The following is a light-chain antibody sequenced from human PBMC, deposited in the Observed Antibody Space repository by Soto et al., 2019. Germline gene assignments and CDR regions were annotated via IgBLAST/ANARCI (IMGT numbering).Light chain of an antibody. CDR3: GTWDSSLSAAGV. CDR2: KNN. J-gene: IGLJ2*01. CDR1: SSNIGNNY. V-gene: IGLV1-51*02. Sequence: QSVLTQPPSVSAAPGQKVTISCSGSSSNIGNNYVSWYQHLPGTAPKLLIYKNNERPSGIPDRFSGSKSGTSATLGITGLRTGDEADYYCGTWDSSLSAAGVFGGGTKLTVL.